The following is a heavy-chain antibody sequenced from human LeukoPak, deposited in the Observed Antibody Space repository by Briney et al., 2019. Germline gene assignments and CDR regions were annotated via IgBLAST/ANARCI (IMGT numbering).Heavy chain of an antibody. CDR1: GFRFGSYA. CDR2: ISAGSVDR. J-gene: IGHJ6*03. D-gene: IGHD6-6*01. V-gene: IGHV3-23*01. CDR3: VKGLYSSSSRGDYMDV. Sequence: GGSLRLSCAASGFRFGSYAMSWVRQAPGKGLQWVSYISAGSVDRYYADSVRGRFTISRDNSKNTLYLQMNSLRADDTAVYYCVKGLYSSSSRGDYMDVWGIGTTVTVSS.